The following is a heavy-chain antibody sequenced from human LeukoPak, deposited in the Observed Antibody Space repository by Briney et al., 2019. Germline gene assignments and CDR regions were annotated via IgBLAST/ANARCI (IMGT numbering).Heavy chain of an antibody. D-gene: IGHD2/OR15-2a*01. Sequence: GALMLICVQRLASTCVAYGIGGVRQMPARGVGWVGISCPGDCDTRYNPSFQGQVTISADKSISPAYLQRSSLKASDTAMYYCAKRRFSGREHCNYWGQGTLVTVSS. CDR2: SCPGDCDT. V-gene: IGHV5-51*01. CDR3: AKRRFSGREHCNY. CDR1: ASTCVAYG. J-gene: IGHJ4*02.